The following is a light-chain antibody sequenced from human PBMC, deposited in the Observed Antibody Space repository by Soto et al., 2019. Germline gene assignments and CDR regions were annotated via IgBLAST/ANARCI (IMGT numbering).Light chain of an antibody. CDR3: QRYNNWPRR. J-gene: IGKJ1*01. CDR1: QSVSSN. CDR2: GAS. Sequence: EIVMTQSPATLSVSPGERATLSCRASQSVSSNLAWYQQKPGQAPRLLIYGASTRATGIPARFSGSGSGTEFTLTSSSLHSEDFAVYYGQRYNNWPRRFGQGTKVEIK. V-gene: IGKV3-15*01.